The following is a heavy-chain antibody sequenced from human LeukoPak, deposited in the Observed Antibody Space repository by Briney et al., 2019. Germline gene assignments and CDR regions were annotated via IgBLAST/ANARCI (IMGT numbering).Heavy chain of an antibody. CDR1: GFTSSNAW. D-gene: IGHD4/OR15-4a*01. CDR3: TTFDYAAFLI. V-gene: IGHV3-15*01. CDR2: IKSKTDGGTR. Sequence: GGSLTLYCAVSGFTSSNAWMSWVRQAPGKGLEWVGRIKSKTDGGTRDYAAPVKGRFTISRDGSKNTLYLQMNSLKTEDTAVYYCTTFDYAAFLIWGQGTMVTVSS. J-gene: IGHJ3*02.